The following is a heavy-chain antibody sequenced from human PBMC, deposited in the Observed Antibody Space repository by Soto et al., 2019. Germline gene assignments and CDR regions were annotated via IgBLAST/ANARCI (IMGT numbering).Heavy chain of an antibody. CDR3: ARDSWSQY. V-gene: IGHV3-66*01. CDR2: IRNGGDT. J-gene: IGHJ1*01. CDR1: GLPVSSNY. Sequence: GYLKLSRAAFGLPVSSNYMNLVRQAPGKGLEWLSIIRNGGDTYYADSVKDRFTVSRDNSKNTIFLQMNSLRVEDTAVYYRARDSWSQYWGQGTLVTVSS. D-gene: IGHD2-15*01.